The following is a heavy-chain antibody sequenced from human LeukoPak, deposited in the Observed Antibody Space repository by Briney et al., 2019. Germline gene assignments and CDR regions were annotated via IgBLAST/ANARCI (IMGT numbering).Heavy chain of an antibody. CDR3: AKLETAAGNYYFDY. CDR1: GFTVSSNY. V-gene: IGHV3-53*01. CDR2: IYSGGST. Sequence: PGGSLRLSCAASGFTVSSNYMSWVRQAPGKGLEWVSVIYSGGSTYYADSVKGRFTISRDNSKNTLYLQMNSLRAEDTAVYYCAKLETAAGNYYFDYWGQGTLVTVSS. J-gene: IGHJ4*02. D-gene: IGHD6-13*01.